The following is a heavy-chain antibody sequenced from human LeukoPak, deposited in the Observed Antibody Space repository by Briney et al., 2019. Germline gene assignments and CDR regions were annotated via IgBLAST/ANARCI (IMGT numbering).Heavy chain of an antibody. D-gene: IGHD1-26*01. J-gene: IGHJ4*02. CDR1: GGSMNSYD. V-gene: IGHV4-59*08. Sequence: PSETLSLTCTVSGGSMNSYDWSWIRQPPGKGLEWIGDIYYSGTTNYNPSLRSRVTMSADTSANKFSLNLNSVTAADTAVYFCARGGRGSFSHWGQGTLVTVSS. CDR3: ARGGRGSFSH. CDR2: IYYSGTT.